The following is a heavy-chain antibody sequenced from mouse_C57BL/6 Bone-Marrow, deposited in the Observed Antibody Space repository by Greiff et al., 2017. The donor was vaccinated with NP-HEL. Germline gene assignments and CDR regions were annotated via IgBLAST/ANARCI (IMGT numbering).Heavy chain of an antibody. Sequence: VKLVESGPGLVQPAQSLSITCTVSGFSLTSYGVHWVRQSPGKGLEWLGVIWSGGSTDYNAAFISRLSISKDNSKSQVFFKMNSLQADDTAIYYCARSTHPSWRDFDYWGQGTTLTVSS. CDR3: ARSTHPSWRDFDY. D-gene: IGHD2-1*01. V-gene: IGHV2-2*01. CDR2: IWSGGST. J-gene: IGHJ2*01. CDR1: GFSLTSYG.